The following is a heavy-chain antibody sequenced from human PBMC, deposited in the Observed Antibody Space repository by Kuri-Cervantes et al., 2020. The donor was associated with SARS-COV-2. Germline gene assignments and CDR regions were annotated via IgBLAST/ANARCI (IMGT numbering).Heavy chain of an antibody. D-gene: IGHD1-26*01. J-gene: IGHJ3*02. Sequence: GGSLRLSCAASGLTFSSYEMNWVRQAPGKGLEWVGRIYSKTDGGTTDYAAPVKGRFTISRDDSKNTLYLQMNSLRTEDTAVYYCARRYTGYAFDIWGQGTVVTVSS. CDR3: ARRYTGYAFDI. V-gene: IGHV3-15*01. CDR2: IYSKTDGGTT. CDR1: GLTFSSYE.